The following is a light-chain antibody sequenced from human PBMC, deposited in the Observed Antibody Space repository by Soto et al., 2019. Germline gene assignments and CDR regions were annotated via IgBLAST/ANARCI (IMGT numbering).Light chain of an antibody. CDR2: GAS. CDR3: QQYNNWPRT. V-gene: IGKV3-15*01. Sequence: EIVMTQSPATLSVSTCERATLSCRASQSVSSNLACYQQKPGQAHRLIIYGASTRATGLPARFSGSGSGTEFTRTINSLQSADFAVYYCQQYNNWPRTFGRGTKLQVK. CDR1: QSVSSN. J-gene: IGKJ1*01.